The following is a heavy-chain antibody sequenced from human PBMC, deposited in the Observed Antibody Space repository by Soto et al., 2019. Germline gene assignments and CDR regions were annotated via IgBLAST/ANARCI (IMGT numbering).Heavy chain of an antibody. CDR2: ISAYNGNT. J-gene: IGHJ4*02. CDR3: ARVPASYYGSGSHAGY. Sequence: GASVKVSCKASGYTFTSYGISWVRQAPGQGLEWMGWISAYNGNTNYAQKLHGRVTMTTDTSTSTAYMELRSLRSDDTAVYYCARVPASYYGSGSHAGYWGQGTLVPVSS. D-gene: IGHD3-10*01. CDR1: GYTFTSYG. V-gene: IGHV1-18*01.